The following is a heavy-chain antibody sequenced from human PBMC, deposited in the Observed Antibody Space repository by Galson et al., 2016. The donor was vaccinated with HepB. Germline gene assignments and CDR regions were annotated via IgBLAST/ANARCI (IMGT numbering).Heavy chain of an antibody. CDR1: GFTFSSYS. V-gene: IGHV3-21*01. Sequence: SLRLSCAASGFTFSSYSMNWVRQAPGKGLEWVSSISSSSSYIYYAGSVKGRFTISRDNAKNSLFLQMNSLRAEDTAVNYCARDPLGYDSSGYFDTWWYFQHWGQGTLVTVSS. CDR3: ARDPLGYDSSGYFDTWWYFQH. D-gene: IGHD3-22*01. CDR2: ISSSSSYI. J-gene: IGHJ1*01.